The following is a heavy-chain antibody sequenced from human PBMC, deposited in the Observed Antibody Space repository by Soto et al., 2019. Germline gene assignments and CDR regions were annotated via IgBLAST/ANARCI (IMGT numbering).Heavy chain of an antibody. CDR2: ISGSGGST. V-gene: IGHV3-23*01. D-gene: IGHD1-7*01. Sequence: EVQLLESGGGLVQPGGSLRLSCAAAGFTVSSYAMSWVRQAPGKGLEWVSSISGSGGSTYYADSVKGRFTISRDNSKNTLYLQMNSLRAEDTAVYDCAKSLSGTTGTFDYWGQGTLVTVSS. CDR1: GFTVSSYA. J-gene: IGHJ4*02. CDR3: AKSLSGTTGTFDY.